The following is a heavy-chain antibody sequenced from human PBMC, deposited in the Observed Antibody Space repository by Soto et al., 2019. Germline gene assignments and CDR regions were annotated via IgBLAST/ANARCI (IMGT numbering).Heavy chain of an antibody. V-gene: IGHV1-18*01. CDR1: GYTFTSHG. CDR3: ARIVRGSNIDYYHYMDV. CDR2: ISAYNGDT. D-gene: IGHD3-10*01. J-gene: IGHJ6*03. Sequence: QVQLVQSGAEVKKPGASVKVSCKASGYTFTSHGISWVRQAPGQGLEWMGWISAYNGDTNYAQKLRGRVTVTTDTSPSTAYMELRSLRSADTAVYYCARIVRGSNIDYYHYMDVWGKGTTVTVSS.